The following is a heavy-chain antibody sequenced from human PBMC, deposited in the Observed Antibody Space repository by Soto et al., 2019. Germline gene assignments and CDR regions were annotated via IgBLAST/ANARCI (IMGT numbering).Heavy chain of an antibody. CDR2: INPNSGGT. V-gene: IGHV1-2*02. CDR1: GYTFTGYY. Sequence: ASVKVSCKASGYTFTGYYMHWVRQAPGQGLEWMGWINPNSGGTNYAQKFQGRVTMTRDTSISTAYMELSSLRSEDTAVYYCARISGWYRFYYYYYGMDVWGQGTTVTVSS. CDR3: ARISGWYRFYYYYYGMDV. J-gene: IGHJ6*02. D-gene: IGHD6-19*01.